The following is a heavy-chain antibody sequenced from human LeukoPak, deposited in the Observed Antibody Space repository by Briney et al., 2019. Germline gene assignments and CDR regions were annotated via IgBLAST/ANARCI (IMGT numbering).Heavy chain of an antibody. CDR1: GFTFSSYS. D-gene: IGHD2-15*01. V-gene: IGHV3-23*01. J-gene: IGHJ4*02. Sequence: GGSLRLSCAASGFTFSSYSMNWVRQAPGKGLEWVSAISGSGGSTYYADSVKGRFTISRDNPKNTLYLQMNSLRAEDTAVYYCAKAPAYCSGGSCLPFDYWGQGTLVTVSS. CDR3: AKAPAYCSGGSCLPFDY. CDR2: ISGSGGST.